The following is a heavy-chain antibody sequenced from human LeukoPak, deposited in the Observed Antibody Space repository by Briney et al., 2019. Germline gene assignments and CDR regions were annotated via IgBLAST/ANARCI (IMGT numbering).Heavy chain of an antibody. V-gene: IGHV3-23*01. J-gene: IGHJ4*02. CDR1: ELTFSDYS. CDR3: AKDAAGPEY. D-gene: IGHD6-13*01. Sequence: PGGSLRLSCAVPELTFSDYSMAWVRQAPGKGLFWVSGISAGGGSTYYADSVKGRFTISRDNSRNTLYLQMNSLSAEDTAVYYCAKDAAGPEYWGQGTLVTVSS. CDR2: ISAGGGST.